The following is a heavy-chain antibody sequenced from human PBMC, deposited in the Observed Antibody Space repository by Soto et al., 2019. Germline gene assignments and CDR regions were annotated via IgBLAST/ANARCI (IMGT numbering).Heavy chain of an antibody. D-gene: IGHD6-19*01. CDR3: ARGFYPAGYYYYYYMDV. J-gene: IGHJ6*03. V-gene: IGHV4-4*02. CDR1: VGSISSSNW. Sequence: SETLSLTCAVCVGSISSSNWXXWVXXXPGKGLEWIGEIYHSGSTNYNPSLKSRVTISVDTSKNQFSLKLSSVTAADTAVYYCARGFYPAGYYYYYYMDVWGKGTTVTVSS. CDR2: IYHSGST.